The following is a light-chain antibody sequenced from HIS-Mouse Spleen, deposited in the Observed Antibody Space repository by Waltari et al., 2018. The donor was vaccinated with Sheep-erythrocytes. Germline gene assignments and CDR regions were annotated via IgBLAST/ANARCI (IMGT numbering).Light chain of an antibody. CDR2: DDS. CDR1: NIGSKS. V-gene: IGLV3-21*03. CDR3: RVWVSSSDQVV. Sequence: SYVLTQPPSVSVAPGKTARITCGGNNIGSKSVHWYQQKPGQAPVLVGYDDSDRPSGTPRRFSAPNSGKRATRTIGGVEAGEEADFSGRVWVSSSDQVVFGGGTRLPVL. J-gene: IGLJ2*01.